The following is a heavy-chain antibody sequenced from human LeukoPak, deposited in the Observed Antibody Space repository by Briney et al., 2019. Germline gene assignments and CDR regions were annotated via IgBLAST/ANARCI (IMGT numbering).Heavy chain of an antibody. Sequence: PSETLSLTYTVSGGSISSTNYYWGWIRQPPGKGLEWIGSIYYSGSTYYNPSLKSRVTISVDTSKNQFSLKLSSVTAADTAVYYCARVSDSSSSDYWGQGTLVTVSS. CDR3: ARVSDSSSSDY. D-gene: IGHD6-13*01. V-gene: IGHV4-39*07. CDR2: IYYSGST. J-gene: IGHJ4*02. CDR1: GGSISSTNYY.